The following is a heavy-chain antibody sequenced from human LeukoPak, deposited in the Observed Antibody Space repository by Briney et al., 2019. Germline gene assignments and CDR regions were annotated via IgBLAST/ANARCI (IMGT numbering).Heavy chain of an antibody. CDR3: ARAVEQLVLYYYYYMDV. CDR2: IYYSGST. CDR1: GGSISSHY. V-gene: IGHV4-59*11. J-gene: IGHJ6*03. D-gene: IGHD6-13*01. Sequence: SETLSITCTVSGGSISSHYWSWIRQPPGKGLEWIGYIYYSGSTNYNPSLKSRVTISVGTSKNQFSLKLGSVTAADTAVYYCARAVEQLVLYYYYYMDVWGKGTTVTVSS.